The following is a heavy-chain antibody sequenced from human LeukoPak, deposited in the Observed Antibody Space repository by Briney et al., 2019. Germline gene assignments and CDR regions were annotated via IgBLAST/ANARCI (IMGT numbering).Heavy chain of an antibody. V-gene: IGHV3-21*01. CDR2: ISSTSSYI. Sequence: GGSLRLPCAASGFTFSSYSMNWVRQAPGKGLEWVSFISSTSSYINYADSVKGRFTISRDNAKNSLYLQMNSLRGEDTAVYYCARDADSSGWKSDYYNGMDVWGQGTTVTVSS. CDR3: ARDADSSGWKSDYYNGMDV. CDR1: GFTFSSYS. J-gene: IGHJ6*02. D-gene: IGHD6-19*01.